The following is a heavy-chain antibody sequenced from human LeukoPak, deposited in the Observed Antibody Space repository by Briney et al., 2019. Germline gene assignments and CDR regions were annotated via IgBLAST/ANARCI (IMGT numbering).Heavy chain of an antibody. CDR2: MNQDGSAK. V-gene: IGHV3-7*01. J-gene: IGHJ4*02. CDR3: ARAGCYGRASCHHCDN. CDR1: GFIFNNYW. D-gene: IGHD2-2*01. Sequence: GGSLRLSCAASGFIFNNYWMNWVRQAPGNGLEWVANMNQDGSAKVYADSVKGRFTISRDNSKNSLYLQMNSLRAEDTAVYFCARAGCYGRASCHHCDNWGQGILVTVSS.